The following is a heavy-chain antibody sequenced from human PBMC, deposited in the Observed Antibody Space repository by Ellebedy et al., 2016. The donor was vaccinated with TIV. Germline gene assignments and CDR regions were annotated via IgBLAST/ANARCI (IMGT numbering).Heavy chain of an antibody. Sequence: PGGSLRLSCAASGFTFSTYATAWVRQTPGKGLEWVSGIYRGGTKTYYADSVKGRFTISRDNSKNTMYLEMNSLRAEETAVYYCAKRGEAAPGTGRYYFDYWGQGVLVTVSS. J-gene: IGHJ4*02. CDR2: IYRGGTKT. V-gene: IGHV3-23*03. CDR3: AKRGEAAPGTGRYYFDY. CDR1: GFTFSTYA. D-gene: IGHD6-13*01.